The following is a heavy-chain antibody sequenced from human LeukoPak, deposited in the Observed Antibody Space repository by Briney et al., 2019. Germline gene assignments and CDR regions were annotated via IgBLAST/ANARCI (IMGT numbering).Heavy chain of an antibody. Sequence: SDTLSLTCAVYGESLNYYYWSWIRQSPGKGLEWIGDIFDGRTINYNPSLKSRVTISAATSSQQFSLNLKSVTAADTAVYFCASGAWATRLNSWAQGALVIVSS. CDR3: ASGAWATRLNS. CDR2: IFDGRTI. J-gene: IGHJ4*02. D-gene: IGHD4-23*01. V-gene: IGHV4-34*12. CDR1: GESLNYYY.